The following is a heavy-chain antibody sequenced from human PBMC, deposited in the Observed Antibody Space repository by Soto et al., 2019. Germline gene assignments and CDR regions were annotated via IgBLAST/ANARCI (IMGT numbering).Heavy chain of an antibody. CDR1: GFTFSSYW. CDR2: IKQDGSEK. V-gene: IGHV3-7*01. J-gene: IGHJ4*02. CDR3: ARLDIRSIQPWIQLWLSPPNFDY. D-gene: IGHD5-18*01. Sequence: EVQLVESGGGLVQPGGSVRLSCAASGFTFSSYWMSWVRQAPGKGLEWVANIKQDGSEKYYVDSVKGRFTISRDNAKNSLYLQMNSLRAEDTAVYYCARLDIRSIQPWIQLWLSPPNFDYWGQGTLVTVSS.